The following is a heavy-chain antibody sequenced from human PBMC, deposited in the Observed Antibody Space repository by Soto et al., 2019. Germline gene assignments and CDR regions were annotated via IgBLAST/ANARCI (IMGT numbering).Heavy chain of an antibody. CDR1: GYTFTSYG. Sequence: ASVKVSCKASGYTFTSYGISWVGQAPGQGLEWMGWMSAYNGNTNYAQKLQGRVTMTTDPFTSTAYMELRSLRSDDAAVDYCAREGLIDALDIWGQGTMVTVAS. J-gene: IGHJ3*02. V-gene: IGHV1-18*01. CDR3: AREGLIDALDI. CDR2: MSAYNGNT.